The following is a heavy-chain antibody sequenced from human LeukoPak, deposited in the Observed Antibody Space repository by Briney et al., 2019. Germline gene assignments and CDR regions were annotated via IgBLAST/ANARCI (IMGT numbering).Heavy chain of an antibody. CDR1: GYTFTSYG. J-gene: IGHJ6*03. D-gene: IGHD3-22*01. V-gene: IGHV1-18*01. Sequence: ASVKVSCKASGYTFTSYGISWVRQAPGQGLEWMGWISAYNGNTNYAQKLQGRVTMTTDTSTSTAYMELRSLRSDDTAVYCCARVEGSEYYYDSSGLYYYYYMDVWGKGTTVTVSS. CDR3: ARVEGSEYYYDSSGLYYYYYMDV. CDR2: ISAYNGNT.